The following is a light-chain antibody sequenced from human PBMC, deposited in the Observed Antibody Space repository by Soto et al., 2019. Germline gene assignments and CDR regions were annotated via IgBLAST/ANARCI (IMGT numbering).Light chain of an antibody. Sequence: DIPMTQSPSSLSASVGDSVTIPCRASQNINKYLNWYQQRSGRAPRLLIHTASSLHSRVPPRFSGSGSGSDFTLTISTLQPEDLATYFCQQSFSTPYTFGQGTKVEI. V-gene: IGKV1-39*01. CDR1: QNINKY. CDR3: QQSFSTPYT. CDR2: TAS. J-gene: IGKJ2*01.